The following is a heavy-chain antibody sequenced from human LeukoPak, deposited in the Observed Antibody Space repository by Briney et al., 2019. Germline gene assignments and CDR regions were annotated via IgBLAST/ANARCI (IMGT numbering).Heavy chain of an antibody. J-gene: IGHJ3*02. CDR3: ARDPGYSSGWYDRANDAFDI. V-gene: IGHV4-61*02. D-gene: IGHD6-19*01. CDR2: IYTSGST. Sequence: TLSLTCTVSGGSISSGSYYWSWIRQPAGKGLEWIGRIYTSGSTNYNPSLKSRVTISVDTSKNQFSLKLSSVTAADTAVYYCARDPGYSSGWYDRANDAFDIWGQGTMVTVSS. CDR1: GGSISSGSYY.